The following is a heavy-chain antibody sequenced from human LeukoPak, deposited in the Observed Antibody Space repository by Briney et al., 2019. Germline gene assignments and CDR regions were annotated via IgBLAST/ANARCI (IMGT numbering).Heavy chain of an antibody. Sequence: GRSLRLSCTPSGFTFGDYAMSWFRQAPGKGLEWVSFIRSKASGGTTEYAASVKDRLTISRDDSKSIAYLQMNSLKTDDTALYYCARAHSAYDPFDYWGQGTLVTVSS. V-gene: IGHV3-49*03. J-gene: IGHJ4*02. CDR3: ARAHSAYDPFDY. CDR1: GFTFGDYA. D-gene: IGHD5-12*01. CDR2: IRSKASGGTT.